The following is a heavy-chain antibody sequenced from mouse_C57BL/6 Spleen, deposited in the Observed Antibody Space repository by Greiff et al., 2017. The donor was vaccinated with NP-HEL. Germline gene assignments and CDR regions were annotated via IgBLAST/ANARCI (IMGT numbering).Heavy chain of an antibody. J-gene: IGHJ2*01. CDR1: GFTFSDYG. D-gene: IGHD2-2*01. Sequence: EVKLMESGGGLVKPGGSLKLSCAASGFTFSDYGMHWVRQAPEKGLEWVAYISSGSSTIYYADTVKGRFTISRDNAKNTLFLQMTSLRSEDTAMYYCARGAVTTFDYWGQGTTLTVSS. CDR3: ARGAVTTFDY. CDR2: ISSGSSTI. V-gene: IGHV5-17*01.